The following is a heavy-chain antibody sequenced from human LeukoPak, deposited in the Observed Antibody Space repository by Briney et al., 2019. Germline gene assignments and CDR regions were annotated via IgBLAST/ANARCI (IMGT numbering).Heavy chain of an antibody. V-gene: IGHV4-39*01. Sequence: SETLSLTCTVSGGSISSSSYYWGWVRQPPGKGLEWIGTIHYSGNTYYIPSLKSRVTISVDTSRNQFSLRLSSVTAADTAVYYCARGYSLDYWGQGTLVTVSS. J-gene: IGHJ4*02. CDR1: GGSISSSSYY. CDR3: ARGYSLDY. D-gene: IGHD2-15*01. CDR2: IHYSGNT.